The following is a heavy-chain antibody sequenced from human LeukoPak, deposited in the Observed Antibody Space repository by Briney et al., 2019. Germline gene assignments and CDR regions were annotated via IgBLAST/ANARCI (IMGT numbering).Heavy chain of an antibody. CDR2: ISWNSGSI. Sequence: GGSLRLSCAASGFTFDDYAMHWVRQAPGKGLEWVSGISWNSGSIGYADSVKGRFTISRDNAKNSLYLQMNSLRAGDTALYYCAKGRAAVAGTVDYWGQGTLVTVSS. CDR1: GFTFDDYA. D-gene: IGHD6-19*01. V-gene: IGHV3-9*01. J-gene: IGHJ4*02. CDR3: AKGRAAVAGTVDY.